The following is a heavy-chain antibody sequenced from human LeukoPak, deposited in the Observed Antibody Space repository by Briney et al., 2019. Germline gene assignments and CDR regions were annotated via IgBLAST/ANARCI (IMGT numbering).Heavy chain of an antibody. D-gene: IGHD3-10*01. J-gene: IGHJ4*02. CDR1: GYSISSGYY. CDR2: IYHSGST. V-gene: IGHV4-38-2*02. Sequence: SETLSLTRTVSGYSISSGYYWGWIRQPPGKGLEWIGSIYHSGSTNYNPSLKSRVTILVDTSKNQFSLKLNSVTAADTAVYYCVRNNYYGSGEIDYWGQGTLVTVSS. CDR3: VRNNYYGSGEIDY.